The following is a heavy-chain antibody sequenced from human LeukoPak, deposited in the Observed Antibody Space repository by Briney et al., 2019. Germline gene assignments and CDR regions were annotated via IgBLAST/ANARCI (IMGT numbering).Heavy chain of an antibody. CDR1: GFTFDDYG. Sequence: GGSLRLSCAASGFTFDDYGMSWVRQAPGKGLEWVSGINWNGGSTGYADSVKGRLTISRDNSKNTLYLQMNSLRGEDTAVYYCAKFDNRIVGAASFNYWGQGTLVTVSS. CDR3: AKFDNRIVGAASFNY. J-gene: IGHJ4*02. D-gene: IGHD1-26*01. CDR2: INWNGGST. V-gene: IGHV3-20*04.